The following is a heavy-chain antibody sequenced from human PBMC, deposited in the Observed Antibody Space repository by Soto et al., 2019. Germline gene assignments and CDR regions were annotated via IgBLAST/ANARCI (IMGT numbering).Heavy chain of an antibody. Sequence: GGSLRLSCAASGFTFSSYAMSWVRQAPGKGLEWVSAIICSGGSTYYADSVKGRFTISRDISKNTLYLQMNSLRAEDTAVYYCAKDRAYYGSGSSRANWFDPWGQGTLVTVSS. CDR3: AKDRAYYGSGSSRANWFDP. J-gene: IGHJ5*02. D-gene: IGHD3-10*01. CDR2: IICSGGST. V-gene: IGHV3-23*01. CDR1: GFTFSSYA.